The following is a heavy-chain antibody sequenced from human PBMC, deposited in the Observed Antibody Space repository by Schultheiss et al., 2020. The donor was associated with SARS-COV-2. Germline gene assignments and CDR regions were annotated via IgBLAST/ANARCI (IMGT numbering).Heavy chain of an antibody. CDR1: GGSISSSSYY. CDR3: ARRAYGGISDY. V-gene: IGHV4-39*01. CDR2: IYHSGST. Sequence: SETLSLTCTVSGGSISSSSYYWGWIRQPPGKGLEWIGEIYHSGSTYYNPSLKSRVTISVDTSKNQFSLKLSSVTAADTAVYYCARRAYGGISDYWGQGTLVTVSS. D-gene: IGHD4-23*01. J-gene: IGHJ4*02.